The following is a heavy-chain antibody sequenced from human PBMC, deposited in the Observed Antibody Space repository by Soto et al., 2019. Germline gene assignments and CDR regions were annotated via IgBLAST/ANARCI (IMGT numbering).Heavy chain of an antibody. CDR1: GYTFTGYY. Sequence: ASVKVSCKASGYTFTGYYMHWVRQAPGQGLEWMGWINPNSGGTNYAQKFQGWVTMTRDTSISTAYMELSRLRSDDTAVYYCASGLDYYDSSVGGYYGMDVWGQGTTVTVSS. J-gene: IGHJ6*02. V-gene: IGHV1-2*04. CDR2: INPNSGGT. D-gene: IGHD3-22*01. CDR3: ASGLDYYDSSVGGYYGMDV.